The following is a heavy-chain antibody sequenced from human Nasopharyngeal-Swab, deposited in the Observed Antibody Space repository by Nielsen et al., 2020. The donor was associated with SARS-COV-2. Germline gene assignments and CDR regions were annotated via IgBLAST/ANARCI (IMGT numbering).Heavy chain of an antibody. D-gene: IGHD4-23*01. J-gene: IGHJ4*02. CDR1: GYTLTELS. Sequence: ASVKVSCKVSGYTLTELSMHWVRQAPGKGLEWMGGFDPEDGETIYAQKLQGRVTMTTDTSTSTAYMELRSLRSDDTAVYYCARGHDYGSNFDYWGQGTLVTVSS. CDR2: FDPEDGET. V-gene: IGHV1-24*01. CDR3: ARGHDYGSNFDY.